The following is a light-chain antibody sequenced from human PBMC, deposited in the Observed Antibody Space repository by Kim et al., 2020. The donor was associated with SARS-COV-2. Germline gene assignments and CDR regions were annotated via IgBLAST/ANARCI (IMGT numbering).Light chain of an antibody. CDR1: SSNIGAGYD. Sequence: VTISCTGSSSNIGAGYDVQWYQQLPGTAPKPLIYGNSNRPSGVPDRFSGSKSGTSASLAITGLQAEDEADHYCQSYDSSLSGSKVFGGGTQLTVL. CDR2: GNS. V-gene: IGLV1-40*01. CDR3: QSYDSSLSGSKV. J-gene: IGLJ3*02.